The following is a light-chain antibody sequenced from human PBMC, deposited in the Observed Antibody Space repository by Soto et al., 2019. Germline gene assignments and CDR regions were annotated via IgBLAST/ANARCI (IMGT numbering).Light chain of an antibody. J-gene: IGLJ1*01. CDR3: QSYTSTDSYV. CDR1: SGDIGSYNF. CDR2: DVT. Sequence: QSITISCTGTSGDIGSYNFVSWYQPHPGNAPKLITSDVTNRPSGASSSFSGSKSDNTASLTISGRKSEDEADYYCQSYTSTDSYVFWTGTKVTVL. V-gene: IGLV2-14*03.